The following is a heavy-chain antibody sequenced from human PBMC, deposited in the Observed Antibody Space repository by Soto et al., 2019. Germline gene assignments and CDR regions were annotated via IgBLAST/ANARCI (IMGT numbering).Heavy chain of an antibody. CDR2: ISSSSSYI. CDR3: ANYNWNSKSFDY. CDR1: GFTFSSYS. D-gene: IGHD1-7*01. V-gene: IGHV3-21*01. J-gene: IGHJ4*02. Sequence: GGSLRLSCAASGFTFSSYSMNWVRQAPGKGLEWVSSISSSSSYIYYADSVKGRFTISRDNAKNSLYLQMNSLRAEDTAVYYCANYNWNSKSFDYWGQGTLVTVSS.